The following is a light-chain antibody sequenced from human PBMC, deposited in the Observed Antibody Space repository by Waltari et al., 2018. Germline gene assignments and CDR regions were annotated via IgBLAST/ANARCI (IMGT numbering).Light chain of an antibody. CDR3: QQYNKWPPWT. V-gene: IGKV3D-15*01. CDR1: ESVRTN. Sequence: EVVMTQSPATLSVSPGEGATVTCRASESVRTNVAWYQQKPGQAPRLISYDASTRATGIPDRFSGSGSGTEFILSISSLQSEDFAIYYCQQYNKWPPWTFGQGTKVEIK. J-gene: IGKJ1*01. CDR2: DAS.